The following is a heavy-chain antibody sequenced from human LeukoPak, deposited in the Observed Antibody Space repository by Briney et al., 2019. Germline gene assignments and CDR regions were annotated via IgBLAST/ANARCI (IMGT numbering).Heavy chain of an antibody. CDR1: GFTFSSYS. CDR3: ATRGYSYGRAIDY. J-gene: IGHJ4*02. D-gene: IGHD5-18*01. CDR2: ISSSSSYI. V-gene: IGHV3-21*01. Sequence: GGSLTLSCAASGFTFSSYSMNWVRQAPGKGPEWVSSISSSSSYIYYADSVKGRFTISRDNAKNSLYLQMNSLRAEDTAVYYCATRGYSYGRAIDYWGQGTLVTVSS.